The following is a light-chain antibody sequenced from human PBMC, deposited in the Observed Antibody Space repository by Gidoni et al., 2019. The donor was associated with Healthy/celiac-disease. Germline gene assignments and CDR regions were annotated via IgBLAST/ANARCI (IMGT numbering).Light chain of an antibody. CDR2: GAS. J-gene: IGKJ2*03. V-gene: IGKV3-20*01. Sequence: DIVLTQSPGTLSLSPGERATLACRAIQSVGSSYLAWYQQKPGQAPRLLIYGASSRATGIPARFSGSGSGTDFTLTISRLEPEDFAVYYCQQYGSSPYSFGQGTKLEIK. CDR1: QSVGSSY. CDR3: QQYGSSPYS.